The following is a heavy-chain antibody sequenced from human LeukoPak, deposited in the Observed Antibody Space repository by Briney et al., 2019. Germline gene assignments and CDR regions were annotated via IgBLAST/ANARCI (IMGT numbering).Heavy chain of an antibody. CDR1: GFTFDDYA. CDR2: ISWNSGSI. D-gene: IGHD2-2*01. J-gene: IGHJ4*02. Sequence: GGSLSLSCAASGFTFDDYAMHWVRQAPGKGLEWVSGISWNSGSIGYVDSVKGRFTISRDNAKNSLYLQMNSLRAEDTALYYCAKGNCSSTSCYGYYFDYWGQGTLVTVSS. CDR3: AKGNCSSTSCYGYYFDY. V-gene: IGHV3-9*01.